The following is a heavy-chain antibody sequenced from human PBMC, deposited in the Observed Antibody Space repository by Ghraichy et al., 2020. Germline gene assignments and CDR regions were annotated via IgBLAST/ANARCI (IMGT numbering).Heavy chain of an antibody. J-gene: IGHJ5*02. CDR2: INNDGSSR. CDR1: GFTFSDYS. V-gene: IGHV3-74*01. CDR3: VRRHVWGSYRRFRDDA. D-gene: IGHD3-16*02. Sequence: GGSLRLSCGASGFTFSDYSMQWVRQAPAKGPVWVSRINNDGSSRGYAESVKGRFTIFRDNAKNTLFLQMTSLRAEDTAVYYCVRRHVWGSYRRFRDDAWGQGTLVTVSS.